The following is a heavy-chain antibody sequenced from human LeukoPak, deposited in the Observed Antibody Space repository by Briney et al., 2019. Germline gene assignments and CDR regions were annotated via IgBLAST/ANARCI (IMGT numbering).Heavy chain of an antibody. CDR3: AKGADYGDYWYFDL. CDR2: ISSSSSYI. Sequence: GGSLRLSCAASGFTFSSYSMNWVRQAPGKGLEWVSSISSSSSYIYYADSVKGRFTISRDNAKNSLYLQMNSLRAEDTALYYCAKGADYGDYWYFDLWGRGTLVTVSS. CDR1: GFTFSSYS. J-gene: IGHJ2*01. V-gene: IGHV3-21*04. D-gene: IGHD4-17*01.